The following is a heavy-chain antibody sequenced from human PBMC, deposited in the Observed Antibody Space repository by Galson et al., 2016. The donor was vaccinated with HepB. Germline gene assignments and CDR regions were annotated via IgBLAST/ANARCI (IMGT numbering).Heavy chain of an antibody. CDR3: ARVPLYYDSSGSPRGNDAFDI. J-gene: IGHJ3*02. D-gene: IGHD3-22*01. CDR1: GGSISSGGYY. Sequence: LSLTCTVSGGSISSGGYYWSWIRQHPGKGLEWIGYIYYSGSTYYNPSLKSPVTISVDTSKNQFSLKLSPVTAADTAVFYCARVPLYYDSSGSPRGNDAFDIWGQGTMVTVSS. V-gene: IGHV4-31*01. CDR2: IYYSGST.